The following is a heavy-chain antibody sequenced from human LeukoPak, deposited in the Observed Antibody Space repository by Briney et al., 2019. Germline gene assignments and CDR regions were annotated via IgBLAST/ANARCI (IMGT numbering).Heavy chain of an antibody. D-gene: IGHD2-21*01. Sequence: GGSLRLSCAASGFNLNNYAMNWVRQAPGKGLEWVAAVTGPGDTTYYADSVKGRFIISRDGFKDILYLQMNRLGAEDTALYYCAKGAAIDHWGQGTLVTVSS. CDR3: AKGAAIDH. J-gene: IGHJ4*02. V-gene: IGHV3-23*01. CDR2: VTGPGDTT. CDR1: GFNLNNYA.